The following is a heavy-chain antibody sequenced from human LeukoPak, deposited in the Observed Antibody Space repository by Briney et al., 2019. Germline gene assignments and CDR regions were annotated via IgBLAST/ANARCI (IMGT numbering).Heavy chain of an antibody. CDR3: ATPIASTGGFDY. V-gene: IGHV3-21*01. J-gene: IGHJ4*02. D-gene: IGHD6-13*01. Sequence: GGSLRLFCAASGVTYRCYSMNWVRQAPGKGREWVSSISGGSSYIYYADSVKGRFTVSRDNTKNSVYLQMASLRAGDTAVYYCATPIASTGGFDYWGQGTLVTVSS. CDR1: GVTYRCYS. CDR2: ISGGSSYI.